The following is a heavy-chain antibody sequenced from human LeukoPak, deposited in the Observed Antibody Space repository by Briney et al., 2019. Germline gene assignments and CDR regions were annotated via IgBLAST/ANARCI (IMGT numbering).Heavy chain of an antibody. D-gene: IGHD3-10*01. Sequence: GGSLRLSCAASGFTFSSYDMHWVRQAPGKGLEGVAVIWYDGSNKYYADSVKGRFTISRDNSKNTLYLQMNSLRAEDTAVYYCARDLYGPDYWGQGTLVTVSS. CDR1: GFTFSSYD. J-gene: IGHJ4*02. CDR3: ARDLYGPDY. CDR2: IWYDGSNK. V-gene: IGHV3-33*01.